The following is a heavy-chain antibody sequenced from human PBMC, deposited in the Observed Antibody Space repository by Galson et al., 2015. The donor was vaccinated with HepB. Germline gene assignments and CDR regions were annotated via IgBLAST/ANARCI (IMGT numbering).Heavy chain of an antibody. Sequence: SLRLSCAASGFTFSSYDMHWVRQATGKGLEWVSAISAAGDTNYLGSVKGRFTISRENAKNSLYLQMNSLRAGDTAVYYCARWRASGTGGFDYWGQGTLVTVSS. V-gene: IGHV3-13*04. CDR1: GFTFSSYD. J-gene: IGHJ4*02. D-gene: IGHD6-13*01. CDR2: ISAAGDT. CDR3: ARWRASGTGGFDY.